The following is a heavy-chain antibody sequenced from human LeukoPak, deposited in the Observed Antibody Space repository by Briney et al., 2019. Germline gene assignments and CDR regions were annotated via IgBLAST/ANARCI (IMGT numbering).Heavy chain of an antibody. V-gene: IGHV4-31*03. D-gene: IGHD2-2*01. CDR3: ARGIGYCSSTSCENWFDP. J-gene: IGHJ5*02. CDR2: IYYSGST. CDR1: GGSISSGGYY. Sequence: TSETLSLTCTVSGGSISSGGYYWSWVRQHPGKGLEWIGYIYYSGSTYYNPSLKSRVTISVDTSKNQFSLKLSSVTAADTAMYYCARGIGYCSSTSCENWFDPWGQGTLVTVSS.